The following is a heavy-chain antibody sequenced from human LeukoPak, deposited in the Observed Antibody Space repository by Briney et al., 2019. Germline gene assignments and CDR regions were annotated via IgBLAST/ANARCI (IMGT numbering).Heavy chain of an antibody. CDR3: ASRLVVVTPDDAFDI. Sequence: SETLSLTCTVSGGSISSGGYYWSRIRQHPGKGLEWIGYIYYSGSTYYNPSLKSRVTISVDTSKNQFSLKLSSVTAADTAVYYCASRLVVVTPDDAFDIWGQGTMVTVSS. V-gene: IGHV4-31*03. D-gene: IGHD2-21*02. CDR1: GGSISSGGYY. CDR2: IYYSGST. J-gene: IGHJ3*02.